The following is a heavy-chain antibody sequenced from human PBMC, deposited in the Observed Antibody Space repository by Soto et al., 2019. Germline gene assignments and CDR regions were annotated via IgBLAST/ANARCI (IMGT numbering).Heavy chain of an antibody. CDR3: ARAGLKGDGYKYLEGSDY. V-gene: IGHV1-69*02. CDR2: IIPILGIA. D-gene: IGHD2-21*01. J-gene: IGHJ4*02. CDR1: GGTFSSYT. Sequence: QVQLVQSGAEVKKPGSSVKVSRKASGGTFSSYTISWVRQAPGQGLEWMGRIIPILGIANYAQKFQGRVTITADKSTSTAYMELSSLRSEDTAVYYCARAGLKGDGYKYLEGSDYWGQGTLVTVSS.